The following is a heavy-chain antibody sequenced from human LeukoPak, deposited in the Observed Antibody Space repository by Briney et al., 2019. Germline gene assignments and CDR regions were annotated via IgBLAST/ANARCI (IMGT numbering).Heavy chain of an antibody. V-gene: IGHV3-48*03. CDR1: GFTFRSYE. Sequence: PGGSLRLSCAVSGFTFRSYETNWVRQAPGKGREWVSYISSCGSTIYYADSVKGRFPISRDNAKNSLYLQMNSLRAEDTAVYYCAELGITMIGGVWGKGTTVTISS. CDR2: ISSCGSTI. J-gene: IGHJ6*04. CDR3: AELGITMIGGV. D-gene: IGHD3-10*02.